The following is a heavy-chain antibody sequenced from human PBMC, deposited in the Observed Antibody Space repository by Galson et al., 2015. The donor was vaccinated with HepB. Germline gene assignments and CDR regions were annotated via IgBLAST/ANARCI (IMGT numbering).Heavy chain of an antibody. J-gene: IGHJ5*02. Sequence: SVKVSCKASGYTFSHNAIHWLRQAPGQGLEWMGWNAGNGLTKYSQKFEARDTFTRDTSANTAYMELNALTSEDTAMYYCARALLEGEASFDPWGQGTLVIVSS. CDR1: GYTFSHNA. V-gene: IGHV1-3*01. CDR2: NAGNGLT. D-gene: IGHD1-1*01. CDR3: ARALLEGEASFDP.